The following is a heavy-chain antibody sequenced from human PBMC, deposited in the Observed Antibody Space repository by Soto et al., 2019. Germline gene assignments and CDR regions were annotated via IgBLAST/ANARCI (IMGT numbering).Heavy chain of an antibody. CDR1: GGSISSSSYY. CDR3: ARGGAVMVYAIYYYYYYGMDV. J-gene: IGHJ6*02. V-gene: IGHV4-61*05. Sequence: SETLSLTCTVSGGSISSSSYYWGWIRQPPGKGLEWIGYIYYSGSTNYNPSLKSRVTISVDTSKNQFSLKLSSVTAADTAVYYCARGGAVMVYAIYYYYYYGMDVWGQGTTVTVSS. D-gene: IGHD2-8*01. CDR2: IYYSGST.